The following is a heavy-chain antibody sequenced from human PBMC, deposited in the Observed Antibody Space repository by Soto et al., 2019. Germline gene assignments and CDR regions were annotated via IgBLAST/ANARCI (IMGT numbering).Heavy chain of an antibody. CDR1: GYTFTSYD. D-gene: IGHD1-26*01. J-gene: IGHJ3*02. Sequence: QVQLVQSGAEVKKPGASVKVSCKASGYTFTSYDINWVRQATGQGLEWMGWMNPNSGNTGYAQKFQGRVTMTRNTSISTAYMSVSSLRSAVTAVYYCARGQGDCYYAGAFGIWGQGTRVTVSS. V-gene: IGHV1-8*01. CDR2: MNPNSGNT. CDR3: ARGQGDCYYAGAFGI.